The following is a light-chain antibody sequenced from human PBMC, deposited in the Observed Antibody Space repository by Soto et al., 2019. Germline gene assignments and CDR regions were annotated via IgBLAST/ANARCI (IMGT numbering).Light chain of an antibody. Sequence: DIQMTQSPSTLSASVGERVTITCRASQSINSWLAWYQEKPGKAPKVLIYKASSLQSGVPSRFSGSGSGTEFTLAISSLQPDDFATYYCQQYYKYPETFGGGTKVEI. J-gene: IGKJ4*01. CDR3: QQYYKYPET. CDR1: QSINSW. CDR2: KAS. V-gene: IGKV1-5*03.